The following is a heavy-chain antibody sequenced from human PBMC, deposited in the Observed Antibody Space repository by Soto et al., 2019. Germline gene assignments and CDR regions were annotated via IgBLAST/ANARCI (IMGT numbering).Heavy chain of an antibody. CDR2: IKSKTDGGTT. D-gene: IGHD3-3*01. Sequence: EVQLVESGGGLVKPGGSLRLSCAASGFTFSNAWMSWVRQAPGKGLEWVGRIKSKTDGGTTDYAAPVKGRFTISRDDSKNTLYLQMNRLKTEDTAVYYCTLEYYDFWSGYYEHYWGQGTLVTVSS. V-gene: IGHV3-15*01. CDR3: TLEYYDFWSGYYEHY. J-gene: IGHJ4*02. CDR1: GFTFSNAW.